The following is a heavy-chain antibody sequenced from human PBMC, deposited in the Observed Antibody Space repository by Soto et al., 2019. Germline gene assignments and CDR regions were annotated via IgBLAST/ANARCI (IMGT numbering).Heavy chain of an antibody. D-gene: IGHD2-15*01. CDR3: ATRDRYCTDGSCYDYFGH. CDR1: GGSISSGRYY. J-gene: IGHJ4*02. Sequence: QVQLQESGPGLVKPSQTLSLTCTVSGGSISSGRYYWSWIRQHPGKGLEWIGYIYHSDITYYNPSLKSRVTISLDTSKNQFSLNVISVTAADTAVYYCATRDRYCTDGSCYDYFGHWGQGTLVTVSS. CDR2: IYHSDIT. V-gene: IGHV4-31*03.